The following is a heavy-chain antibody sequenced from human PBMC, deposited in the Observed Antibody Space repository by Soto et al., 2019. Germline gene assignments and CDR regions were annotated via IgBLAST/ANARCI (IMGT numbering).Heavy chain of an antibody. D-gene: IGHD6-13*01. CDR3: ARDPDHISSNPLVP. J-gene: IGHJ5*02. V-gene: IGHV1-2*02. CDR2: INPSNGVT. Sequence: ASVKVSCKASGYIFTDYYVHWVRQATGQGLEWLGWINPSNGVTYYAQNFRDRVTMTRDTSISTAYMDLTRLTSDDTAVYFCARDPDHISSNPLVPWGQGILVTVS. CDR1: GYIFTDYY.